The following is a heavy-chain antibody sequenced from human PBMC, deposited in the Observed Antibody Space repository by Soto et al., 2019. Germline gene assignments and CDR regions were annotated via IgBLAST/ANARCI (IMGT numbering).Heavy chain of an antibody. V-gene: IGHV3-74*01. CDR1: GFTFSSYW. CDR2: INSDGSST. J-gene: IGHJ4*02. Sequence: GGSLRLSCAASGFTFSSYWVHWVRQAPGKGLVWVSRINSDGSSTSYADSVKGRFTISRDNAKNTLYLQMNSLRAEDTAVYYCARDQYYYDSSGILVDWGQGTLVTVSS. D-gene: IGHD3-22*01. CDR3: ARDQYYYDSSGILVD.